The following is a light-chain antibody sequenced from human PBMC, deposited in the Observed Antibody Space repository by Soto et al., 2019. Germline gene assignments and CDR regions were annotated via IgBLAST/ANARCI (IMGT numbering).Light chain of an antibody. V-gene: IGKV3-20*01. J-gene: IGKJ4*01. CDR1: QSVSSSY. CDR3: QHDGPSPLT. Sequence: EIVLTQSPGTLSLSPGERATLSCRVSQSVSSSYLAWYQQTPGQAPRLLIYCASSRATGIPDRFSGSGAGTDFILTISKLEPKDFAVYYGQHDGPSPLTFGGGTKVEIK. CDR2: CAS.